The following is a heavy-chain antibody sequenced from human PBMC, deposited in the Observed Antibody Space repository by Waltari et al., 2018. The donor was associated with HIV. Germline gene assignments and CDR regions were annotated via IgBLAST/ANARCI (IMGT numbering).Heavy chain of an antibody. V-gene: IGHV4-34*01. J-gene: IGHJ6*02. CDR1: GGSFSGYY. CDR3: ARGGKDYYYGMDV. Sequence: QVQLQQWGAGLLKPSETLSLTCAVYGGSFSGYYWSWFRQPPGKGLEWIGEINHSGSTNYNPSLKSRVTISVDTSKNQFSLKLSSVTAADTAVYYCARGGKDYYYGMDVWGQGTTVTVSS. CDR2: INHSGST.